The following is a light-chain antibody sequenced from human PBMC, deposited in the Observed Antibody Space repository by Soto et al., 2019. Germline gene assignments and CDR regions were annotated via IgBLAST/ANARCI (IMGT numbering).Light chain of an antibody. Sequence: QSSLTQPPSASGSPGQSFTISCPGTSVDVGGYNYVSWYQQHPGKAPKLMIYEVSKRPSGVPDRFSGSKSGNTASLTVSGLQAEDEADYYCSSYAGSNNRYVFGTGTKVTGL. CDR3: SSYAGSNNRYV. CDR1: SVDVGGYNY. J-gene: IGLJ1*01. V-gene: IGLV2-8*01. CDR2: EVS.